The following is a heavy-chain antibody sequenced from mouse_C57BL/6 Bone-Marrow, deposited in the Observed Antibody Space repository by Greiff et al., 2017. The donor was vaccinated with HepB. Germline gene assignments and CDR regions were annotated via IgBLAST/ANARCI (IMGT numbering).Heavy chain of an antibody. CDR1: GYTFTSYW. D-gene: IGHD1-1*01. V-gene: IGHV1-50*01. Sequence: QVQLQQPGAELVKPGASVKLSCKASGYTFTSYWMQWVKQRPGQGLEWIGEIDPSDSYTNYNQKFKGKATLTVDTSSSTAYMQLSLLASEDAAVYYCEFITTARDYWGQGTTLTVSS. J-gene: IGHJ2*01. CDR2: IDPSDSYT. CDR3: EFITTARDY.